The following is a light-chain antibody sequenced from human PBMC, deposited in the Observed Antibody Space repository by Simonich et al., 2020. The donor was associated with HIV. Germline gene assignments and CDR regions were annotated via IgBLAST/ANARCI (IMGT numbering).Light chain of an antibody. Sequence: DNVMTQSPDSLAVSLGERATINRKSSQSVLYSSNNNNYFAWYQQKPGQPPKLLISWASTRESGVPDRFSGSGSGTDFTLTISSLQAEDVAVYYCQQYYSTPPTFGGGTKVEIK. V-gene: IGKV4-1*01. J-gene: IGKJ4*01. CDR1: QSVLYSSNNNNY. CDR3: QQYYSTPPT. CDR2: WAS.